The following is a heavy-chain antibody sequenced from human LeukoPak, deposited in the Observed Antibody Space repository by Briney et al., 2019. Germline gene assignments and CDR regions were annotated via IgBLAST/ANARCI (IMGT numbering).Heavy chain of an antibody. CDR2: IDYRGST. CDR1: GGSISSSSYY. J-gene: IGHJ5*02. Sequence: SETLSLTCTVSGGSISSSSYYWGWIRQPPGKGLEWIGSIDYRGSTYYNPSLKSRVTISVDTSKNQFSLKLSSVTAADTAVYYCARDLYSSSWYGSQGNWFDPWGQGTLVTVSS. D-gene: IGHD6-13*01. V-gene: IGHV4-39*07. CDR3: ARDLYSSSWYGSQGNWFDP.